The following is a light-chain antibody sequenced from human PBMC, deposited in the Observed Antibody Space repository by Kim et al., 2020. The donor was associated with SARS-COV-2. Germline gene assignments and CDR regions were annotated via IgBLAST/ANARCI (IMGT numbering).Light chain of an antibody. CDR3: QVWDRTTV. V-gene: IGLV3-9*01. J-gene: IGLJ2*01. Sequence: SGALRKTANITCRGKNIEKKNVHWYQQKAGQAPVLVIYRDINRTSGLPEGFSGSNSGNAATPAIRRAQGGDEAGYFCQVWDRTTVFGGGTQLTVL. CDR2: RDI. CDR1: NIEKKN.